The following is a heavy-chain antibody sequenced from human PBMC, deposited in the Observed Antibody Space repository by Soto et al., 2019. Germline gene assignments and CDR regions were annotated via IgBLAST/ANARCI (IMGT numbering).Heavy chain of an antibody. CDR1: GYIFTSYW. D-gene: IGHD5-18*01. V-gene: IGHV5-51*01. CDR2: IYPGDSDT. CDR3: ARLRYSSARSYFDY. Sequence: PGKSLKISCKGSGYIFTSYWIGWVRQMPGKGLEWMGIIYPGDSDTRYSPSFQGQVTISADKSISTAYLQWSSLKASDTAMYYCARLRYSSARSYFDYWGQGNLVTVSS. J-gene: IGHJ4*02.